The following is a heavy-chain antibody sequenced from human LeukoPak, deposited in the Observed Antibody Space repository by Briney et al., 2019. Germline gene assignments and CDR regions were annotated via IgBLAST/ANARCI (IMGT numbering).Heavy chain of an antibody. Sequence: PGGSLRPSCAASGFTFSNYAMSWVRQAPGKGLEWVSTVSGAGESTYYADSVKGRFTISRDNSKSTLYLQMNSLRAEDTAVYYCASTSGSGNPYWGQGTLVTVSS. CDR2: VSGAGEST. D-gene: IGHD3-10*01. CDR1: GFTFSNYA. J-gene: IGHJ4*02. CDR3: ASTSGSGNPY. V-gene: IGHV3-23*01.